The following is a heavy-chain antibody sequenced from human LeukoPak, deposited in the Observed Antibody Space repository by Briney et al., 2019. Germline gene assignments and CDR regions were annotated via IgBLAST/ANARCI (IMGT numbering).Heavy chain of an antibody. D-gene: IGHD4-17*01. V-gene: IGHV1-69*13. Sequence: SLKVSCKASVSTFSSYAISWVRQAPGQGLDWMVGIIPIFGTANCAQKFQGRVTITADESTSTAYMELSSLRSEDTAVYYCASATTVTSLGDYYYYGMDVWGQGTTVTVSS. CDR1: VSTFSSYA. CDR3: ASATTVTSLGDYYYYGMDV. J-gene: IGHJ6*02. CDR2: IIPIFGTA.